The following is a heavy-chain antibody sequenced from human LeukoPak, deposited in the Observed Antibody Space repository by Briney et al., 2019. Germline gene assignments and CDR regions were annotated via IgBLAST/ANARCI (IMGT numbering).Heavy chain of an antibody. Sequence: GGSLRLSCAASGFTFSSYAMHWVRQAPGKGLEWVAVISYDGSNKYYADSVKGRFTISRGNSKNTLYLQMNSLRAEDTAVYYCARDINDFWSGYSNWFDPWGQGTLVTVSS. V-gene: IGHV3-30-3*01. J-gene: IGHJ5*02. CDR2: ISYDGSNK. D-gene: IGHD3-3*01. CDR1: GFTFSSYA. CDR3: ARDINDFWSGYSNWFDP.